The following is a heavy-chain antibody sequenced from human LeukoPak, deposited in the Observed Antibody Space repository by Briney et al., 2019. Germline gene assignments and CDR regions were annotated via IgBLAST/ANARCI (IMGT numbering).Heavy chain of an antibody. V-gene: IGHV3-21*01. CDR1: GFTFSCCS. CDR2: ISSSSSYI. J-gene: IGHJ4*02. CDR3: ARDETGTTDY. D-gene: IGHD1-7*01. Sequence: GGSLRLPCAASGFTFSCCSMNWVRQAPGKGLEWVSSISSSSSYIYYADSVKGRFTISRDNAKNSLYLQMNSLRAEDTAVYYCARDETGTTDYWGQGTLVTVSS.